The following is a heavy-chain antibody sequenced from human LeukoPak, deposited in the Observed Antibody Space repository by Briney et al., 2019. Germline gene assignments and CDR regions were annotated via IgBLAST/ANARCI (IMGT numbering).Heavy chain of an antibody. D-gene: IGHD3-10*02. CDR1: GFTFGSVG. CDR2: ITGSTTWT. Sequence: GGSLRLSCEAPGFTFGSVGMTWVPQTPGEGLQRVSGITGSTTWTYYAASVKGRFTISRDNSQNTLHLQMNSLRADDTAVYYCARELVSSGTGYFELCGGGTLVSVSS. J-gene: IGHJ2*01. CDR3: ARELVSSGTGYFEL. V-gene: IGHV3-23*01.